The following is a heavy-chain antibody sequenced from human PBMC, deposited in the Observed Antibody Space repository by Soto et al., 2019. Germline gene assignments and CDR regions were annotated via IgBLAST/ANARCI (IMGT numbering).Heavy chain of an antibody. J-gene: IGHJ3*02. CDR1: GGSFGGYQ. Sequence: QVQLQQWGAGLLKPSETLSLTCAVYGGSFGGYQWSWIRQPSGEGLEWIGEINQSGSTNYNPSLKSRVAISLDTSETQFSLRLNSLTAADTAVYYCVRAVPWRKSFDIWGLGTTVTVSS. D-gene: IGHD1-1*01. CDR3: VRAVPWRKSFDI. CDR2: INQSGST. V-gene: IGHV4-34*01.